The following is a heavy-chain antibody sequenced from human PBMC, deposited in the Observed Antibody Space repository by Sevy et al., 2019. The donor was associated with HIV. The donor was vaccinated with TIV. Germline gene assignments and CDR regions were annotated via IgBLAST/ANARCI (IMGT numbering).Heavy chain of an antibody. J-gene: IGHJ6*02. CDR2: IFPGDSDT. CDR1: GYDFSTYW. D-gene: IGHD1-26*01. V-gene: IGHV5-51*01. CDR3: ARRGILLRGGDYFYYGLDV. Sequence: GESLKISCKGSGYDFSTYWIAWVRQMPGKGLELMGIIFPGDSDTRYSPSFQGQVTISADDSIRTSYLQWRSLKASDTAIYYCARRGILLRGGDYFYYGLDVWGQGTTVTVSS.